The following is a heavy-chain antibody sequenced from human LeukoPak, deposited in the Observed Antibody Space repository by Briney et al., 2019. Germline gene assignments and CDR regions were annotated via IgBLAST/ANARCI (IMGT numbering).Heavy chain of an antibody. Sequence: GGSLRPSFAPPGFTFSSHHISVVRQGPGKRLWRVAAIGITGGDTYHSGSVSGRFTISRDNSKSTLYLQMKSLRAEDTAVYYCAREDPTVVLSLDYWGQGTLVTVSS. D-gene: IGHD1-1*01. CDR2: IGITGGDT. CDR3: AREDPTVVLSLDY. J-gene: IGHJ4*02. V-gene: IGHV3-23*01. CDR1: GFTFSSHH.